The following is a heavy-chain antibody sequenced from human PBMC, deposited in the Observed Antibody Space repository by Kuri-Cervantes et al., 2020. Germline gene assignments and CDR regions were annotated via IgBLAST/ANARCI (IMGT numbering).Heavy chain of an antibody. J-gene: IGHJ4*02. CDR1: GFTFDDYA. V-gene: IGHV3-9*01. D-gene: IGHD3-10*01. CDR3: ARDRSYFERSPRNFEY. Sequence: GGSLRLSCAASGFTFDDYAIHWVRQAPGKGLEWVSGISWKSGNIVYAESVKGRFTISRDNAKNSLYLQVNSLKAEDTAVYYCARDRSYFERSPRNFEYWGQGTLVTVSS. CDR2: ISWKSGNI.